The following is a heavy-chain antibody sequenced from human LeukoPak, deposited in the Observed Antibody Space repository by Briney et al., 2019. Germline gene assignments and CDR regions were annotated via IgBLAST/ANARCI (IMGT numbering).Heavy chain of an antibody. CDR1: GFPFGSYT. CDR2: ITRSSSVI. CDR3: ARVGCGSNSCIDY. J-gene: IGHJ4*02. V-gene: IGHV3-48*04. Sequence: QSGGSLRLSCAASGFPFGSYTMNWVRQAPGKGLEWVSHITRSSSVIYYVDSVKGRFTISRDNARDSLYLQMNSLRAEDTAVYYCARVGCGSNSCIDYWAQGTLVTVSS. D-gene: IGHD2-2*01.